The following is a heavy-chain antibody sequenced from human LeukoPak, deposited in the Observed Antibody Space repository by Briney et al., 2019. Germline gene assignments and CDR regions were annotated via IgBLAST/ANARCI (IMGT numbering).Heavy chain of an antibody. CDR3: ASEFPRGYSGYDSEHY. CDR1: GYSFTAYY. Sequence: GASVKVSCKASGYSFTAYYIHWVRQAPGQGLECMGWISPKTGGTKFAQKFQGRVTMTGDTSISTAYMELSGLTSDDTAVYYCASEFPRGYSGYDSEHYWGQGTLVTVSS. CDR2: ISPKTGGT. D-gene: IGHD5-12*01. V-gene: IGHV1-2*02. J-gene: IGHJ4*02.